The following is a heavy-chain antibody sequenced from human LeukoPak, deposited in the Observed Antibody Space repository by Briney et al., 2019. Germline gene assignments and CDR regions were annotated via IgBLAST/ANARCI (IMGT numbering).Heavy chain of an antibody. CDR1: GGSISSSYYY. D-gene: IGHD1-26*01. V-gene: IGHV4-39*01. J-gene: IGHJ2*01. Sequence: PSETLSLTCTVSGGSISSSYYYWGWIRQPPGKGLEWIGSIYYSGSTYYNPSLKSRVTISVDTSKNQFSLKLRSVTAADTAVYYCARGVGAGYWYFDLWGRGTLVTVSS. CDR3: ARGVGAGYWYFDL. CDR2: IYYSGST.